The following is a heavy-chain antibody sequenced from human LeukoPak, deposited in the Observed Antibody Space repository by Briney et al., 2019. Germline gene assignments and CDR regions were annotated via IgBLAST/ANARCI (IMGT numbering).Heavy chain of an antibody. Sequence: PGRSLRLSCAASGFTFSSYWMHWVRQAPGKGLEWVSYISSSSSTIYYADSVKGRFTISRDNAKNSLYLQMNSLRAEDTAVYYCARDYGDYRHWFDPWGQGTLVTVSS. CDR3: ARDYGDYRHWFDP. CDR1: GFTFSSYW. J-gene: IGHJ5*02. D-gene: IGHD4-17*01. V-gene: IGHV3-48*04. CDR2: ISSSSSTI.